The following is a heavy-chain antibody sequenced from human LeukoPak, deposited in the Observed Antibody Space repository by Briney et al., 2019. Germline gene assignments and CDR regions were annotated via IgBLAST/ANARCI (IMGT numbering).Heavy chain of an antibody. V-gene: IGHV3-9*01. CDR3: AKGTSPSVYYYYGMDV. Sequence: GGSLRLSCAASGFTFDDYAMYWVRQAPGKGLEWVSGVSWNRGDIGYADSVEGRFTLSRDNAKNSLYLQMNSLRVEDTALYYCAKGTSPSVYYYYGMDVWGQGTTVTVSS. D-gene: IGHD6-6*01. CDR1: GFTFDDYA. CDR2: VSWNRGDI. J-gene: IGHJ6*02.